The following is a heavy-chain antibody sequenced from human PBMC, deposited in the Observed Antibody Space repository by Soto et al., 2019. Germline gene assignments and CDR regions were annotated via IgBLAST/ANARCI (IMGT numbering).Heavy chain of an antibody. J-gene: IGHJ3*01. CDR3: SRGIVGGYTRAFDL. CDR1: GYTFTRHD. V-gene: IGHV1-8*01. CDR2: MSPECGET. Sequence: QVQLVQSGAELKKPGASVKVSFKASGYTFTRHDVNWVRQAPGQGPEWMGWMSPECGETGYAQTFQRSFNMSRDPALSTAYLELSSLRPGDTAIYFCSRGIVGGYTRAFDLWGQGTMVTVSS. D-gene: IGHD1-26*01.